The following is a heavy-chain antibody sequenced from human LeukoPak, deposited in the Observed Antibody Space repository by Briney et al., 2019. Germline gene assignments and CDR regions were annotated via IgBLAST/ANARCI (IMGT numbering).Heavy chain of an antibody. D-gene: IGHD3-22*01. J-gene: IGHJ4*02. V-gene: IGHV5-51*01. Sequence: GESLKISCKVSGYSFTNYWIGWVRQVPGKGLEWMGIVYPGDSDTRYSPSFQGQVTISADKSISTAYLQWNTLKASDTAMYYCARRLTYDSRAYYCLDYWGQGTLVTVSS. CDR3: ARRLTYDSRAYYCLDY. CDR2: VYPGDSDT. CDR1: GYSFTNYW.